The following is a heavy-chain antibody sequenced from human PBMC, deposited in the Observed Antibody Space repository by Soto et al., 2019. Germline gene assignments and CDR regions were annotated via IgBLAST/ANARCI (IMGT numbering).Heavy chain of an antibody. Sequence: ASAKVSCKASGDAFTSYGISWVRQAPGQGLEWMGWISAYNGNTNYAQKLQGRVTMTTDTSTSTAYMELRSLRSDDTAVYYCASDLDPDVWGQGTTVTVSS. CDR3: ASDLDPDV. J-gene: IGHJ6*02. V-gene: IGHV1-18*01. CDR1: GDAFTSYG. CDR2: ISAYNGNT.